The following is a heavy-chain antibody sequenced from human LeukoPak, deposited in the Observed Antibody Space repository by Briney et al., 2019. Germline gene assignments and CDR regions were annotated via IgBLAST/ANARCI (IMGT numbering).Heavy chain of an antibody. Sequence: SGTLSLTCTVSGDSINSLDLWSWVRQPPGKGLEWIGEMYLSGTTHSNPSVKSRVTISIDKSKNQFFLNLSSVTAADAAVYYCAGLVGRYSSGLYYYYFDYWGQGTLVTVSS. D-gene: IGHD3-22*01. CDR3: AGLVGRYSSGLYYYYFDY. CDR1: GDSINSLDL. J-gene: IGHJ4*02. V-gene: IGHV4-4*02. CDR2: MYLSGTT.